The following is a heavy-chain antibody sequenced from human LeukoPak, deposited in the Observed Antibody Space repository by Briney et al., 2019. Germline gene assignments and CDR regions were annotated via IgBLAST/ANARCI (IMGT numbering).Heavy chain of an antibody. CDR2: IYTSGST. D-gene: IGHD2-15*01. J-gene: IGHJ6*02. CDR3: ASRVVGSYYYYYYGMDV. CDR1: GGSISSGSYY. Sequence: ASETLSLTCTDSGGSISSGSYYWSWIRQPAGKGLEWIGRIYTSGSTNYNPSLKSRVTISVDTSKNQFSLKLSSVTAADTAVYYCASRVVGSYYYYYYGMDVWGQGTTVTVSS. V-gene: IGHV4-61*02.